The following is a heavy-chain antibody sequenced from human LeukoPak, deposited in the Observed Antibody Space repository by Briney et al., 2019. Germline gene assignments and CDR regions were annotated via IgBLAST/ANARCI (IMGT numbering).Heavy chain of an antibody. CDR1: GGAFSGYY. CDR2: INQSGRT. Sequence: SETRSLTCTVQGGAFSGYYWSGIGQPPGKGLEGSGEINQSGRTNYNASLKSRVTISVDTSKNQFSLKLSSVPAADTAVYYCARGPRFDYVWGSYRRSLADYWGQGTLVTVSS. V-gene: IGHV4-34*01. CDR3: ARGPRFDYVWGSYRRSLADY. J-gene: IGHJ4*02. D-gene: IGHD3-16*02.